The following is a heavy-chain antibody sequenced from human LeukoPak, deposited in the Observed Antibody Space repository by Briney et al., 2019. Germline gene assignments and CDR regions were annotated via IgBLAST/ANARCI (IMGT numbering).Heavy chain of an antibody. CDR2: IKQAGSEK. J-gene: IGHJ6*03. CDR3: AIRYYQLPAMDV. CDR1: GFTFSSYW. D-gene: IGHD2-2*01. Sequence: GGSLRLSCAASGFTFSSYWMSWVRQAPGKGPEPVANIKQAGSEKYYVDSVKGRFTISRDNAKNSLYLQMNSLRAEDTAVYYCAIRYYQLPAMDVWGKGTTVTVSS. V-gene: IGHV3-7*01.